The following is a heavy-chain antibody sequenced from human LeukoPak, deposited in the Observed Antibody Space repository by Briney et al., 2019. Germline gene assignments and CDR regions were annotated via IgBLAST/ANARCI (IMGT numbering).Heavy chain of an antibody. CDR2: ITNDGGST. D-gene: IGHD6-19*01. Sequence: GSLRLSCSASGFTFSSSPMHWVRQAPGKGLEYVSAITNDGGSTYSADSVRGRFTISRDNSKNTLYLQMSSLRADDTAVYYCVKPQYSSGWLGYWGQGTLVTVSS. CDR1: GFTFSSSP. V-gene: IGHV3-64D*06. J-gene: IGHJ4*02. CDR3: VKPQYSSGWLGY.